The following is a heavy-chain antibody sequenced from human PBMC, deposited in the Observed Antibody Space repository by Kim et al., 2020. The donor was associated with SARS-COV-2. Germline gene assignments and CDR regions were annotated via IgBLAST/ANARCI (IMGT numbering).Heavy chain of an antibody. CDR3: ARGGEQLVS. J-gene: IGHJ4*02. CDR2: NK. Sequence: NKYYADSVKGRFTISRDNSRSRVDLQLNTLRAEDTAVYYCARGGEQLVSWGQGTLVTVSS. D-gene: IGHD6-6*01. V-gene: IGHV3-33*01.